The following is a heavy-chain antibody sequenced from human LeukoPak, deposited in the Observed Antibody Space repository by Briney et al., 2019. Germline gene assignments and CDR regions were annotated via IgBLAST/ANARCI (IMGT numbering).Heavy chain of an antibody. CDR3: ARDNVLLWFGELVVYAFDI. Sequence: PGGSLRLSCAASGFTFSNYGMHWVRQAPGKGLEWVAFIRYDGTNKYYADSVKGRFTISRDNSKNTLYLQMNSLRAEDTAVYYCARDNVLLWFGELVVYAFDIWGQGTMVTVSS. D-gene: IGHD3-10*01. V-gene: IGHV3-30*02. CDR1: GFTFSNYG. CDR2: IRYDGTNK. J-gene: IGHJ3*02.